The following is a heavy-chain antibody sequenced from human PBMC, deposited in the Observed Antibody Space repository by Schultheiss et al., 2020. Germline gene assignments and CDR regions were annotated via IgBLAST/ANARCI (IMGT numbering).Heavy chain of an antibody. D-gene: IGHD2-2*01. V-gene: IGHV4-31*03. CDR3: ARVMRRCGGTTCYWWFDP. CDR1: GSSIISGDYY. CDR2: IYYSGST. Sequence: SETLSLTCTVSGSSIISGDYYWNWIRQHPGKGLEWIGYIYYSGSTFYNPSLQSRVSISIDTSNNQFSLRLSSVTAADTAVYYCARVMRRCGGTTCYWWFDPWGQGTLVTVSS. J-gene: IGHJ5*02.